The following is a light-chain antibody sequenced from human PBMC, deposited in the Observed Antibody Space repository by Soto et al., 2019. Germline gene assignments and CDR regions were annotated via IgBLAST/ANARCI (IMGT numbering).Light chain of an antibody. CDR2: DAS. CDR3: LQYDSVPRL. J-gene: IGKJ4*01. CDR1: HHISDY. Sequence: DIQMTQSPSSLSASVGDRVTITCQASHHISDYLNWYQQRPGKAPKLLIYDASHLQTGVPIRFRGSGSGTHFTLTISSLQPEDAATYYCLQYDSVPRLFGGGTNVEI. V-gene: IGKV1-33*01.